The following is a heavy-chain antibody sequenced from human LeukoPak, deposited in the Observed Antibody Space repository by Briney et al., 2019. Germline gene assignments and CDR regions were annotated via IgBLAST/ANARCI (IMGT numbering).Heavy chain of an antibody. CDR3: ARLPRVGAAHDY. CDR1: GYTFTSYY. Sequence: GESLKISCKASGYTFTSYYMHWVRQAPGQGLEWMGIINPSGGSTSYAQKFQGRVTMTRDTSTSTVYMELSSLRSEDTAVYYCARLPRVGAAHDYWGQGTLVTVSS. D-gene: IGHD1-26*01. J-gene: IGHJ4*02. CDR2: INPSGGST. V-gene: IGHV1-46*01.